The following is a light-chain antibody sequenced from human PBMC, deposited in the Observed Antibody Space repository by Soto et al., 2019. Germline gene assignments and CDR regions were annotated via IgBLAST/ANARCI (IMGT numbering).Light chain of an antibody. CDR1: QSVSSN. V-gene: IGKV3-15*01. J-gene: IGKJ1*01. CDR2: GAS. CDR3: QHSNSWPRA. Sequence: EMVMTQSPATLSVSPGERATLSCRASQSVSSNLAWFQHKPGQAPRLLIYGASTRATGVPARFSGSGSGTEFTLTISSLQSEDFAVYFCQHSNSWPRAFGQGTKVESK.